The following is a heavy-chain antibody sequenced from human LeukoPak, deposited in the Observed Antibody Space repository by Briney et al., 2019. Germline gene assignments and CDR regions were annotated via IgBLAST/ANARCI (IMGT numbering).Heavy chain of an antibody. J-gene: IGHJ2*01. D-gene: IGHD6-6*01. CDR2: ISTYNGNT. CDR1: GYTFTNYG. V-gene: IGHV1-18*01. Sequence: GASVTVSCKASGYTFTNYGISWVRQAPGQGLEWMGWISTYNGNTNYAQKLQGRVTMTTDTSTSTAYMQLRSLRSDDTAVYYCARVSASSYWYFDLWGRGTLVTVSS. CDR3: ARVSASSYWYFDL.